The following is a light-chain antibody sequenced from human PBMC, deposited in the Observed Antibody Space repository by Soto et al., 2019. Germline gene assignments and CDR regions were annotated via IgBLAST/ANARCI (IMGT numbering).Light chain of an antibody. CDR3: QQYGSSGTV. CDR1: QSVTSNY. CDR2: GAS. J-gene: IGKJ5*01. V-gene: IGKV3-20*01. Sequence: DIVLTQSPGTLYLSPGERATLSCRASQSVTSNYLGWYQQKPGQAPRLLIYGASTRATGIPDRFSGSGSGTDFTLTISRLEPEDFAVYYCQQYGSSGTVFGQGTRLEIK.